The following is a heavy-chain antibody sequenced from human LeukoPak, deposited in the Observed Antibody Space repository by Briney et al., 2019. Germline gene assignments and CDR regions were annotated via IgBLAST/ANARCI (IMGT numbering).Heavy chain of an antibody. CDR1: GYTFTSYG. J-gene: IGHJ3*02. CDR2: ISAYNGNT. Sequence: GASVKVSCKASGYTFTSYGISWVRQAPGQGLEWMGWISAYNGNTNYAQKLQGRVTMTTDTSTSTAYMELRSLRSDDTAVYYCARDRGAYSSSWYRAFDIWGQGTMVTVSS. V-gene: IGHV1-18*01. CDR3: ARDRGAYSSSWYRAFDI. D-gene: IGHD6-13*01.